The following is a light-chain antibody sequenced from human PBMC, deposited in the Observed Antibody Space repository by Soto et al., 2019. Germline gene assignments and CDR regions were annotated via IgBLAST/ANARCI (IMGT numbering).Light chain of an antibody. CDR3: SPYTSSSTLGV. Sequence: QSALTQPASVSGSPGQSITISCTGTSSDVGGYNYVSWYQQHPGKAPKLMIHDVSNRPSGVSNRFSGSKSGNTASLTISGLQAEDEADYYCSPYTSSSTLGVFGTGTKVTVL. J-gene: IGLJ1*01. CDR2: DVS. CDR1: SSDVGGYNY. V-gene: IGLV2-14*01.